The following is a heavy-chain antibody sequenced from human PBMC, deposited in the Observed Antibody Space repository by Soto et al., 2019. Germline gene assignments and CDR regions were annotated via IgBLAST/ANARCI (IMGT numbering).Heavy chain of an antibody. V-gene: IGHV4-34*01. D-gene: IGHD1-26*01. Sequence: SETLSLTCAVYGGSFSGYYWSWIRQPPGKGLEWIGEINHSGSTNYNPSLKSRVTISVDTSKNQFSLKLSSVTAADTAVYYCARGLLRRSSDPFDIWGQGTMVTVSS. CDR3: ARGLLRRSSDPFDI. CDR2: INHSGST. CDR1: GGSFSGYY. J-gene: IGHJ3*02.